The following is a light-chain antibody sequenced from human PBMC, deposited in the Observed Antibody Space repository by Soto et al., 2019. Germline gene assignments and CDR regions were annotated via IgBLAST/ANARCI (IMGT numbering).Light chain of an antibody. CDR1: QSVSSDF. V-gene: IGKV3-20*01. CDR3: QHYDNTPPSVT. J-gene: IGKJ3*01. Sequence: EIVLTQSPGTLSLPPGDRATLSCRASQSVSSDFLVWYQQKPGQAPRLLIYGASSRATGIPDRFSGSGSGTDFILTISRLEPEDFAVYYCQHYDNTPPSVTFGPGTKVDIK. CDR2: GAS.